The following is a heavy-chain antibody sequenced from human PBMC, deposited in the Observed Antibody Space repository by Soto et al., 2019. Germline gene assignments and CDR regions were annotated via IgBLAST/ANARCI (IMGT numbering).Heavy chain of an antibody. J-gene: IGHJ4*01. CDR3: AKGKRPPPPYTAYEPFDY. D-gene: IGHD5-12*01. V-gene: IGHV3-33*06. Sequence: QVQLVESGGGVVQPGKSLRLSSAAYGFALSSSVMHWVRKAPGKGLEWVAVFWKDGTTKYYADSVKGRFTISRDNSKNTLYLELNSLRPEDTALYYCAKGKRPPPPYTAYEPFDYWGHGTLVSVSS. CDR2: FWKDGTTK. CDR1: GFALSSSV.